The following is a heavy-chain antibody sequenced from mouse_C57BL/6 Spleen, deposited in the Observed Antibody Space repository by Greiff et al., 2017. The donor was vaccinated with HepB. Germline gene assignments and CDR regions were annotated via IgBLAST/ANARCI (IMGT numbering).Heavy chain of an antibody. D-gene: IGHD2-4*01. J-gene: IGHJ3*01. CDR1: GFTFSDYY. V-gene: IGHV5-12*01. CDR2: ISNGGGST. CDR3: ARPDDYGWFAY. Sequence: EVKLVESGGGLVQPGGSLKLSCAASGFTFSDYYMYWVRQTPEKRLEWVAYISNGGGSTYYPDTVKGRFTISRDNAKNTLYLQMSRLKAEDTAMYYCARPDDYGWFAYWGQGTLVTVSA.